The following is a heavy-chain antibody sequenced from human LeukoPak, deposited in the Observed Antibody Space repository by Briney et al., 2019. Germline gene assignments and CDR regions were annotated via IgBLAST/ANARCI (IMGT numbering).Heavy chain of an antibody. Sequence: PGGSLRLSCAASGFTFSSYSMNWVRQAPGKGLEWVSYISSSSSTIYYADSVKGRFTISRDNAKNSLYLQMNSLRAEDTAVYYCARGRTSVKGRTNSSSWSDFDYWGQGTLVTVSS. V-gene: IGHV3-48*01. CDR2: ISSSSSTI. J-gene: IGHJ4*02. CDR3: ARGRTSVKGRTNSSSWSDFDY. CDR1: GFTFSSYS. D-gene: IGHD6-13*01.